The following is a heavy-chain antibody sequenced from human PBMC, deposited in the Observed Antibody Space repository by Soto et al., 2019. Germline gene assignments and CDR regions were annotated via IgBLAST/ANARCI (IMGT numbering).Heavy chain of an antibody. Sequence: SETLSLTCSVSGGSISRGGYYWSWIRQHPGRGLEWIGYIYYSGNTYYNPSLKSRVTISVDTSKNQFSLKLSAVTAADTAVYYCARGRVGATTDYFDYWGQGTRVTVSS. V-gene: IGHV4-31*03. CDR1: GGSISRGGYY. CDR3: ARGRVGATTDYFDY. CDR2: IYYSGNT. D-gene: IGHD1-26*01. J-gene: IGHJ4*02.